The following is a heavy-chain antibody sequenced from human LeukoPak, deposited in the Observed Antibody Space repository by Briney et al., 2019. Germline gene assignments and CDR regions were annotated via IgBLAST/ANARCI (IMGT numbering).Heavy chain of an antibody. Sequence: GGSLRLSCAASGFTFSSFSMNWVRQAPGKGLEWVSSISSGSRYIYYADSVKGRFTISRDNAKNSLYLQMNSLRAEDTAVYYCARGTWDRDGYNLGYWGRGTLVTVSS. CDR3: ARGTWDRDGYNLGY. J-gene: IGHJ4*02. D-gene: IGHD5-24*01. CDR1: GFTFSSFS. CDR2: ISSGSRYI. V-gene: IGHV3-21*04.